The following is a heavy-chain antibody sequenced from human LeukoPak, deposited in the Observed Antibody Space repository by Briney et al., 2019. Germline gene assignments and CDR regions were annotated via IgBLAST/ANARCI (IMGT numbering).Heavy chain of an antibody. CDR3: ARVPLNYYYYMDV. J-gene: IGHJ6*03. Sequence: GGSLRLSCGASGFAFSSYSMSWVRQAPGKGLEWVANIKQDGSEKFYVDSVKGRFTISRDNAKNSLYLQMNSLRAEDTAVYNCARVPLNYYYYMDVWGKGTTVTVSS. CDR2: IKQDGSEK. CDR1: GFAFSSYS. V-gene: IGHV3-7*01.